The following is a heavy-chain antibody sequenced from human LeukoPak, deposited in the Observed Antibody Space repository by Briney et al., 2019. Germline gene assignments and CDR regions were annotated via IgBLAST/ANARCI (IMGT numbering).Heavy chain of an antibody. V-gene: IGHV4-38-2*02. CDR1: GYSISSGYY. Sequence: SETLSLTCTVSGYSISSGYYWGWIRQPPGKGLEWIGSIYHSGSTYYNPSLKSRVTISVDTSKNQFSLKLSSVTAADTAVYYCATGETKSSGWYGYWGQGTLVTVSS. D-gene: IGHD6-19*01. CDR2: IYHSGST. CDR3: ATGETKSSGWYGY. J-gene: IGHJ4*02.